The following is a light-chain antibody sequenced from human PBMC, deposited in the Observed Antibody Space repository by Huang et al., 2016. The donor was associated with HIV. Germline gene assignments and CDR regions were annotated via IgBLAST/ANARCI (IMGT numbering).Light chain of an antibody. CDR2: GAS. Sequence: IVTTQSPATLSVSPGERVNLSCRASRSVGNNLAWYQQKVGQPPRLLSYGASTRATGIAARFSGSGSGTDFTLTISSLQSEDFAVYYCQQYNDWPPWYTFGQGTKLEIK. J-gene: IGKJ2*01. CDR3: QQYNDWPPWYT. V-gene: IGKV3-15*01. CDR1: RSVGNN.